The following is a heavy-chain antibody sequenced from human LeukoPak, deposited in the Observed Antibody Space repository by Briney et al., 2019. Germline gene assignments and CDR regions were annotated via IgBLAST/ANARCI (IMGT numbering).Heavy chain of an antibody. J-gene: IGHJ6*03. Sequence: SETLSLTCTVSGGSISSSSYYWGWIRQPPGKGLEWIGNIYYSGSTYYNPSLKSRDTISVDTSNNQFSLKLSSVTAADTAVYYCARPYCSGGSCYSVIYMDIWGKGTTVTVS. D-gene: IGHD2-15*01. CDR2: IYYSGST. CDR3: ARPYCSGGSCYSVIYMDI. V-gene: IGHV4-39*01. CDR1: GGSISSSSYY.